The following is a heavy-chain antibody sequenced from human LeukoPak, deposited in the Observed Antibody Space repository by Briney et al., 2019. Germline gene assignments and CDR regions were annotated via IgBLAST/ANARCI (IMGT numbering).Heavy chain of an antibody. CDR3: ARKLVGAAGAAFDI. CDR1: GFIFSIFD. V-gene: IGHV3-48*02. CDR2: ISGGGSTI. Sequence: GGSLRLSCAASGFIFSIFDMNWVRQAPGQGLEWVSFISGGGSTIYYADSVKGRFTISRDNAKNSLYLQMNSLRDDDTAVYYCARKLVGAAGAAFDIWGQGTMVTVSS. D-gene: IGHD1-26*01. J-gene: IGHJ3*02.